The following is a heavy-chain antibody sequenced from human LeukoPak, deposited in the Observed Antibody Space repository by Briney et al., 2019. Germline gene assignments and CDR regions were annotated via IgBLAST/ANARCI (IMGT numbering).Heavy chain of an antibody. CDR3: AREPVGATKRFDY. D-gene: IGHD1-26*01. CDR1: GGTFSSYA. Sequence: SVKVSCKASGGTFSSYAISWVRRAPGQGLEWMGRIIPIFGTANYAQKFQGRVTITTDESTSTAYMELSSLRSEDTAVYYCAREPVGATKRFDYWGQGTLVTVSS. V-gene: IGHV1-69*05. J-gene: IGHJ4*02. CDR2: IIPIFGTA.